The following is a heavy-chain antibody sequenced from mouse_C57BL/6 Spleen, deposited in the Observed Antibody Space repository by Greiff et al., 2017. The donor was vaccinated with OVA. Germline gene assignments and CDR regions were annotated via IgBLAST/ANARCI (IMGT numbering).Heavy chain of an antibody. CDR2: INYDGSST. J-gene: IGHJ1*03. CDR3: ASERDAGYFGV. D-gene: IGHD3-3*01. V-gene: IGHV5-16*01. Sequence: EVLLEESEGGLVQPGSSMKLSCTASGFTFSDYYMAWVRQVPEKGLEWVANINYDGSSTYYLDSLKSRFNISRDKAKNNLYLQMSSLTSEDTATYYCASERDAGYFGVWGTGTTVTAS. CDR1: GFTFSDYY.